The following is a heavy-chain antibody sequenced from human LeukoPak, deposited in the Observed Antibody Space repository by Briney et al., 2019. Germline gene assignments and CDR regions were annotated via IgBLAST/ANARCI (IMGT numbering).Heavy chain of an antibody. CDR2: ISGSGDST. V-gene: IGHV3-23*01. CDR1: GFTFSTYA. D-gene: IGHD1-7*01. J-gene: IGHJ4*02. Sequence: PGGSLRLSCAASGFTFSTYAVNWVRQAPGKGLEWVSTISGSGDSTYYADSVKGRFTISRDNSKDTLYLQMNSLRAEDTAVYYCAKFRGGTASRGLFHYWGQGTLVTVSS. CDR3: AKFRGGTASRGLFHY.